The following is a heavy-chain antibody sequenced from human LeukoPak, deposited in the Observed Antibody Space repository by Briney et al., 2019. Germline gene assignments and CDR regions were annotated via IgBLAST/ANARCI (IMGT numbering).Heavy chain of an antibody. D-gene: IGHD1-7*01. V-gene: IGHV1-18*01. Sequence: ASVKVSCKASGYTSTSYGISWVRQAPGQGLEWLGWIIAYNGNTNYAQKLQGRVTMTTDTSTSTAYMELRRLRSDDTAVFYCARDRPLTGATNYYYGLDVWGQGTTVTVSS. J-gene: IGHJ6*02. CDR2: IIAYNGNT. CDR1: GYTSTSYG. CDR3: ARDRPLTGATNYYYGLDV.